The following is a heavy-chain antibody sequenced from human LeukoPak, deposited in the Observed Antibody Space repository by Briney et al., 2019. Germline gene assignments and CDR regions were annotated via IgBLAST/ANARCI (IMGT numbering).Heavy chain of an antibody. CDR2: IRFDGSNE. CDR1: GFTVCPYG. J-gene: IGHJ4*02. CDR3: AGDFDY. V-gene: IGHV3-30*02. Sequence: PGGSLRLSCAASGFTVCPYGMHWVRQAPGKGLEWVTFIRFDGSNEYYTDSVKGRFTISRDNSKNTLYLQMNSLRAEDTAVYYCAGDFDYWGQGTLVTVSS.